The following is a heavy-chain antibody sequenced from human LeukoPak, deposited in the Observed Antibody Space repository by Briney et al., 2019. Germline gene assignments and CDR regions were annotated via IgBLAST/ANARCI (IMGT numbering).Heavy chain of an antibody. D-gene: IGHD6-13*01. CDR3: ARGSSNWNDY. J-gene: IGHJ4*02. CDR1: GFIFDDYG. V-gene: IGHV3-20*04. Sequence: GGSLRLSCAASGFIFDDYGINWVRQVPGKGLEWVSGINWNGGSTGYADSVKGRFTISRDNAKNSLYLQMNSLRAEDTALYYCARGSSNWNDYWGQGTLVTVSS. CDR2: INWNGGST.